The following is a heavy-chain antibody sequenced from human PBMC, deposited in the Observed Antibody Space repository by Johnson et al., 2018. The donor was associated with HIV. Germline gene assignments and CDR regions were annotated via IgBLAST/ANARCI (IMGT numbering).Heavy chain of an antibody. V-gene: IGHV3-53*01. CDR2: IYPGGST. Sequence: VQLVESGGGLIQPGGSLRLSCAASGFTVSSNYMSWVRQAPGKGLEWVSAIYPGGSTYYTDAVKGRFTISRDNSDNTLFLQMNSLRADDTAMYYCALSTSWSIAFDIWGQGTMVTVS. CDR1: GFTVSSNY. CDR3: ALSTSWSIAFDI. J-gene: IGHJ3*02. D-gene: IGHD6-13*01.